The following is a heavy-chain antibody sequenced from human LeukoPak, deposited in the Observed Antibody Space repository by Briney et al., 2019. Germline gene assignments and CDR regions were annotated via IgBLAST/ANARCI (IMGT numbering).Heavy chain of an antibody. J-gene: IGHJ4*02. CDR2: IYSGGTT. CDR1: GVSISDYYYY. V-gene: IGHV4-39*07. D-gene: IGHD5-24*01. CDR3: AGWLQLPMGYFDY. Sequence: SETLSLTCTVSGVSISDYYYYWGWIRQSPGTGLEWIGTIYSGGTTYYNPSLKSRATISVDTSKNQFSLRLSSVTAADTAVYYCAGWLQLPMGYFDYWGQGSLVTVSS.